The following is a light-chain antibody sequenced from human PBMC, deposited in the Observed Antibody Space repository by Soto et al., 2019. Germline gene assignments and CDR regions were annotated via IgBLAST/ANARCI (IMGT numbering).Light chain of an antibody. CDR2: EVT. Sequence: QSALTQPPSASGSPGQSVTISCTGTSSDIGGYSYVAWYQQHPGKAPKLIIYEVTKRASGVPDRFSGSKSGNSASLTVFGLQADDEAVYYCGSYEGSKNWGVFGGGTKLTVL. V-gene: IGLV2-8*01. J-gene: IGLJ3*02. CDR3: GSYEGSKNWGV. CDR1: SSDIGGYSY.